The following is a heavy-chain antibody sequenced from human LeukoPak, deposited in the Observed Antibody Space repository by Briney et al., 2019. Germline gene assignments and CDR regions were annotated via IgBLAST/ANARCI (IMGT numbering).Heavy chain of an antibody. J-gene: IGHJ4*02. CDR1: GFTFSSSA. CDR3: AKDQRWESPHYLDS. D-gene: IGHD1-26*01. V-gene: IGHV3-23*01. Sequence: GGPLRLSCAASGFTFSSSAMSWVRQVPGKGLEWVSGISASGGSTYYADSVRGRFTISRDNSKNTLYVQMNSLRDEDTAVYHCAKDQRWESPHYLDSWGQGTLVTVSS. CDR2: ISASGGST.